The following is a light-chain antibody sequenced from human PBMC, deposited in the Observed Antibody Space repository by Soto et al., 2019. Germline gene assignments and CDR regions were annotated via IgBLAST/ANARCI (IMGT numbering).Light chain of an antibody. CDR1: SSDVGEENY. CDR2: EVS. V-gene: IGLV2-14*01. J-gene: IGLJ2*01. CDR3: SSYTSSSTLVV. Sequence: QSALTQPPSASGSPGQSVTITCSGTSSDVGEENYVSWYQQHPGKVPKLILYEVSKRPSGVSNRFSGSKSGNTASLTISGLQAEDEADYYCSSYTSSSTLVVFGGGTKLTVL.